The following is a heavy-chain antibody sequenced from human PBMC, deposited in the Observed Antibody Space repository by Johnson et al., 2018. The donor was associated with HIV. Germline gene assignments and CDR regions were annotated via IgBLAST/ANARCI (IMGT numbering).Heavy chain of an antibody. CDR1: GFTFSSSA. V-gene: IGHV3-30*04. Sequence: VQLVESGGGVVQPGRSLRLSCSASGFTFSSSAMHWVRQAPGKGLEWVAVISYDGSNKYYADSVKGRFTISRDNSKNTLYLQMNSLRAEDTAVYYCARDTWDAFEIWGQGTMVTVSS. CDR2: ISYDGSNK. J-gene: IGHJ3*02. CDR3: ARDTWDAFEI.